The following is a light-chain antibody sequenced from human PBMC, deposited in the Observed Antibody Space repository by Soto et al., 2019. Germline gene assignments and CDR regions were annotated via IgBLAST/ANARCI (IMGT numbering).Light chain of an antibody. CDR1: QGISSA. V-gene: IGKV1-13*02. CDR2: DAS. CDR3: QQFNTYSWT. Sequence: AIQLTQSQSSRASSLGDRATISCGASQGISSALAWYQQKQGKAPKLLIYDASSLESGVPSRFSGSGSGTDCTITISSLKHEDCATYYCQQFNTYSWTFGQGTKVDIK. J-gene: IGKJ1*01.